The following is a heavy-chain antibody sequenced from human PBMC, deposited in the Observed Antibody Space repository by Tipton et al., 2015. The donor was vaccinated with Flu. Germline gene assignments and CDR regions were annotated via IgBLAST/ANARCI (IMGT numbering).Heavy chain of an antibody. CDR2: ISAYNGNT. D-gene: IGHD5-12*01. CDR3: ARDGGIVATKLDAFDI. Sequence: QVQLVQSGADVKKPGASVTVSCTASGYTFTNYDINWVRQAPGQGLEWMGWISAYNGNTNYAQKLQGRVTMTTDTSTSTAYMELRSLRSDDTAVYYCARDGGIVATKLDAFDIWGQGTMVTV. V-gene: IGHV1-18*01. J-gene: IGHJ3*02. CDR1: GYTFTNYD.